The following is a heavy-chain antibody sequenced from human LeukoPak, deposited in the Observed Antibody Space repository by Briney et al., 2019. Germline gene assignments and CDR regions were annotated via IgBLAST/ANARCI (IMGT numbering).Heavy chain of an antibody. CDR3: VRQSSSYFDY. CDR1: GGSISSGGYY. J-gene: IGHJ4*02. V-gene: IGHV4-31*03. D-gene: IGHD6-13*01. Sequence: SETLSLTCTVSGGSISSGGYYWGWIRQHPGKGLEWIGYIYYSGSTYYNPSLKSRVTISVDTSKNQFSLKLTSVTAADTAMYYCVRQSSSYFDYWGQGTLVTVSS. CDR2: IYYSGST.